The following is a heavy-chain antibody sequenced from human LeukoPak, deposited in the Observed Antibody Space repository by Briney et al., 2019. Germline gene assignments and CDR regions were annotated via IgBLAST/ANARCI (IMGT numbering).Heavy chain of an antibody. Sequence: ASARVSCKASRYTFTSYDINWVREAPGKGLEWVGWMNPKTGHISFAQKYQGRLTMTRDTSISTAYMELSSLRSEDTDVYYCARLSQTPDYYSNGGYYYLGYWGQGTPVTVSS. CDR2: MNPKTGHI. J-gene: IGHJ4*02. D-gene: IGHD3-22*01. V-gene: IGHV1-8*01. CDR1: RYTFTSYD. CDR3: ARLSQTPDYYSNGGYYYLGY.